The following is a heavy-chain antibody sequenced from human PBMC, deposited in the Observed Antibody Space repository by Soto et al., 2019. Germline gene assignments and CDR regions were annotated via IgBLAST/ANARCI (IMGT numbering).Heavy chain of an antibody. V-gene: IGHV4-59*12. D-gene: IGHD5-18*01. Sequence: PSETLSLTCIVYNRSLNFYYWSWIRQPPGKELEWIGNIYYRGTTNYNPSLQGRVTISIATSKNQFSLMLTSVTAEDTAVYYCTRVATAVDSWGRGVLVTVSS. J-gene: IGHJ4*02. CDR2: IYYRGTT. CDR1: NRSLNFYY. CDR3: TRVATAVDS.